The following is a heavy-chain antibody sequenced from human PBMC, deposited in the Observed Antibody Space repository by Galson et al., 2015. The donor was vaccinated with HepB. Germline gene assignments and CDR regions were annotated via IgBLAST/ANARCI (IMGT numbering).Heavy chain of an antibody. CDR2: IIPILGIA. V-gene: IGHV1-69*02. D-gene: IGHD6-19*01. J-gene: IGHJ5*02. Sequence: SVKVSCKASGGTFSSYNISWVRQAPGQGLEWMGRIIPILGIANYAQKFQGRVTITADRSTSTAYMELSSLRSEDTAVYYCARGTEVAGILGWFDPWGQGTLVTVSS. CDR1: GGTFSSYN. CDR3: ARGTEVAGILGWFDP.